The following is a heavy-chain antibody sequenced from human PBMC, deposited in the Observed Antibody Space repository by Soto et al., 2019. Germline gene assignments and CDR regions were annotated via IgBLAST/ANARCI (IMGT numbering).Heavy chain of an antibody. CDR2: IYHSGST. CDR3: ARVHSTLSTYYDFWSGYPVSMDV. V-gene: IGHV4-4*02. CDR1: GGSISSSNW. Sequence: SETLSLTCAVSGGSISSSNWWSWVRQPPGKGLEWIGEIYHSGSTNYNPSLKSRVTTSVDKSKNQFSLKLSSVTAADTAVYYCARVHSTLSTYYDFWSGYPVSMDVWGQGTTVTVSS. J-gene: IGHJ6*02. D-gene: IGHD3-3*01.